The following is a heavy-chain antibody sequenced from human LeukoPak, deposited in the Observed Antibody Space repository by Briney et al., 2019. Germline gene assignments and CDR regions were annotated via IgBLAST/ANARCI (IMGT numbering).Heavy chain of an antibody. J-gene: IGHJ4*02. V-gene: IGHV4-39*01. CDR1: GVSISSSNSY. Sequence: SGTLSLTCAVSGVSISSSNSYWGWIRQPPGKGLEWIGSIYYSGNTYYNASLKSQVSISIDTSKNQFSLRLASVTAADTAVYYCARQTGSGLFILPGGQGTLVTVSS. CDR2: IYYSGNT. D-gene: IGHD3/OR15-3a*01. CDR3: ARQTGSGLFILP.